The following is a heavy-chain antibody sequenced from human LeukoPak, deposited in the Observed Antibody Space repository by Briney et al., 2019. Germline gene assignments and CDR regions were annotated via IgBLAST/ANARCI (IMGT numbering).Heavy chain of an antibody. J-gene: IGHJ4*02. CDR3: ARSNGWYRFDS. CDR1: GGSISSYY. CDR2: IYYSGST. V-gene: IGHV4-59*08. Sequence: SETLSLTCTVSGGSISSYYWSWIRQPPGRALEWIGYIYYSGSTNYNPSLKSRVTISVDTSKSQLSLKLSSVTAADTAVYYCARSNGWYRFDSWGQGTLVTVSS. D-gene: IGHD6-19*01.